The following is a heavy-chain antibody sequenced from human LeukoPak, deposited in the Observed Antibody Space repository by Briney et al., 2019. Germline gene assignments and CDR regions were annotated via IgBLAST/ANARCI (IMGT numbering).Heavy chain of an antibody. Sequence: SVKVSCKASGGTFSSYAISWVRQPPGQGLEWMGGIIPIFGTANYAQKFQGRVTITSDESTSTAYMELSSLRSEDTAVYYCARSTNSRPYYYGSGNYFDYWGQGTLVTVSS. D-gene: IGHD3-10*01. J-gene: IGHJ4*02. V-gene: IGHV1-69*13. CDR3: ARSTNSRPYYYGSGNYFDY. CDR2: IIPIFGTA. CDR1: GGTFSSYA.